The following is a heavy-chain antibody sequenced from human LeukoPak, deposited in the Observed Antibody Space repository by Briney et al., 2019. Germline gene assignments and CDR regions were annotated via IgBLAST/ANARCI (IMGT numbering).Heavy chain of an antibody. CDR3: ARHTYSSSSGFDI. CDR2: IYYSGST. Sequence: SETLSLTCTVSGGSISSSSYYWGWIRQPRGKGLEWIGSIYYSGSTYYNPSLKSRVTISVDTSKYQFSLKLSSVTAADTAVYYCARHTYSSSSGFDIWGQGTMVTVSS. CDR1: GGSISSSSYY. J-gene: IGHJ3*02. D-gene: IGHD6-13*01. V-gene: IGHV4-39*01.